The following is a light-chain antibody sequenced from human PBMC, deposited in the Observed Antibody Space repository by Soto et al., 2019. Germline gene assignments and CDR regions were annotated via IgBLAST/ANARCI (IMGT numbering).Light chain of an antibody. J-gene: IGKJ4*01. V-gene: IGKV3-11*01. CDR2: DTS. CDR1: QSIDTY. Sequence: EIVLTQSPGTLYLSPGERATLSCRASQSIDTYLAWYQQKSGQAPRLLIYDTSKRATGIPARFSGSWSGTDFTHTISSLEPEDFAVYYCQQRTTWPALSFGGGTRVEL. CDR3: QQRTTWPALS.